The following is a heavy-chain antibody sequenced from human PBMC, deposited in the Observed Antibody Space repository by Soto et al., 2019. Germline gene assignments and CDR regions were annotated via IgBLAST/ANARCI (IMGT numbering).Heavy chain of an antibody. V-gene: IGHV4-30-2*01. J-gene: IGHJ6*02. Sequence: SETLSLTCAVSGGSISSGGYSWSWIRQPPGKGLEWIGDIYHSGSTYYNPSLKSRVTISVDRSKNQFSLKLSSVTAADTAVYYCAKELWSGPMDVWGQGTTVTVSS. CDR1: GGSISSGGYS. CDR2: IYHSGST. D-gene: IGHD3-3*01. CDR3: AKELWSGPMDV.